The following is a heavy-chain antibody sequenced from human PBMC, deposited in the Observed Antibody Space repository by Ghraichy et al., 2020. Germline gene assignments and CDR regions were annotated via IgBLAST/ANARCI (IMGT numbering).Heavy chain of an antibody. CDR3: TSDSLKVKTGRVIADVVIRTDYYYYYGMDV. CDR2: FRTKSDGGTA. D-gene: IGHD2-21*01. J-gene: IGHJ6*02. CDR1: GFTISDAW. Sequence: GGSLRLSCAASGFTISDAWMSWVRQAPGKGLEWVGRFRTKSDGGTADYAAPVKGRFAISRDDSRNTLYLQMNSLKTEDTALYFCTSDSLKVKTGRVIADVVIRTDYYYYYGMDVWGQGTGVTVSS. V-gene: IGHV3-15*01.